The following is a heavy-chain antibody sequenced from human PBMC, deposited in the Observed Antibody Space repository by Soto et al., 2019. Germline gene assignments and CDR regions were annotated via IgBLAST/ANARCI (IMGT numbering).Heavy chain of an antibody. D-gene: IGHD5-12*01. J-gene: IGHJ4*02. CDR3: ARSPQMATTFDY. V-gene: IGHV4-31*03. CDR2: IYYSGST. Sequence: SETLSLTCTVSCGSISSGGYYWSWIRQHPGKGLEWIGYIYYSGSTYYNPSLKSRVTISVDTSKNQFSLKLSSVTAADTAVYYCARSPQMATTFDYWGQGTLVTVSS. CDR1: CGSISSGGYY.